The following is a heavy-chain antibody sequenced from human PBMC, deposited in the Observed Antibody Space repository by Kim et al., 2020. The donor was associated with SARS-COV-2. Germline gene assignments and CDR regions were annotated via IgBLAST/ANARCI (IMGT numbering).Heavy chain of an antibody. CDR2: INRDGSST. Sequence: GGSLRLSCAASGFTLSSNWMHWVRQAPGKGLVWVSRINRDGSSTSYADSVKGRFTISRDNAKNTLYLQMNSLRAEDTAVYYCARDSYRDNYYYGMDVWGQGTTVTVSS. J-gene: IGHJ6*02. V-gene: IGHV3-74*01. D-gene: IGHD4-17*01. CDR1: GFTLSSNW. CDR3: ARDSYRDNYYYGMDV.